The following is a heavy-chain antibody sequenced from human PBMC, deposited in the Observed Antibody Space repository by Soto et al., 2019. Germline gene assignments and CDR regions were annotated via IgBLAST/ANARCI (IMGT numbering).Heavy chain of an antibody. Sequence: PGGSLRLSCAASGFTFSDYYMSWIRQAPGKGLEWVSYISSRSSTIFYADSVKGRFTISRDNVKNSLYLQMNSLRAEDTAVYYCARGRRGYSYGYFDYWGQGTLVTVSS. D-gene: IGHD5-18*01. CDR1: GFTFSDYY. CDR2: ISSRSSTI. J-gene: IGHJ4*02. CDR3: ARGRRGYSYGYFDY. V-gene: IGHV3-11*04.